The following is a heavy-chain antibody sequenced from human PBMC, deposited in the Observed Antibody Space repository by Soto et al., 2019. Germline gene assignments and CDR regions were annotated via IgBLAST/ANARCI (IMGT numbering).Heavy chain of an antibody. D-gene: IGHD1-26*01. CDR2: IGTGGDT. J-gene: IGHJ5*02. V-gene: IGHV3-13*01. CDR1: GFTFSNYD. CDR3: VRAGGVGATWSWFDP. Sequence: EVQLVESGGGLVQPGGSLRLSCAASGFTFSNYDIHWVRQITGKGLEWVAAIGTGGDTYFPDSVKGRFTISRENVKNSVVLQMNSLGADDTAVYYCVRAGGVGATWSWFDPWGQGTLVTVSS.